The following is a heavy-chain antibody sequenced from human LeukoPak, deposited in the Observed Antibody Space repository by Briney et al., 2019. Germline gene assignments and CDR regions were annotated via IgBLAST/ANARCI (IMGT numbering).Heavy chain of an antibody. CDR1: GGSISSYY. CDR3: ARDGGIAGAGYSEYFQH. Sequence: SETLSLTCTVSGGSISSYYWSWIRQPPGKGLEWIGYIYYSGSTNYNPSLNSRVTITGNTSKDQFSLKLSPGTAADTAVYYCARDGGIAGAGYSEYFQHWGQGTLVTVSS. CDR2: IYYSGST. D-gene: IGHD6-19*01. V-gene: IGHV4-59*12. J-gene: IGHJ1*01.